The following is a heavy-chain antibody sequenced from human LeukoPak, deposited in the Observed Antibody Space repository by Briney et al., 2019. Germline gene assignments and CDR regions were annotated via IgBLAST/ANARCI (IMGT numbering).Heavy chain of an antibody. Sequence: SETLSLTCTVSGGSISTYYWSWIRQPPGKGLEWIGYIYYSGSTNYNPSLKSRVTISVDTSKNQFSLKLSSVTAADTAVYYCANGRGRRADAFDIWGQGTMVTVSS. D-gene: IGHD5-24*01. CDR2: IYYSGST. V-gene: IGHV4-59*08. J-gene: IGHJ3*02. CDR1: GGSISTYY. CDR3: ANGRGRRADAFDI.